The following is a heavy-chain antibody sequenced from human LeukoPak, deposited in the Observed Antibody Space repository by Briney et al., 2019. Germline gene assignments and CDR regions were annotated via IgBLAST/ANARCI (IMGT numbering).Heavy chain of an antibody. CDR2: IYYSGST. Sequence: SETLSLTCTVSGGSISSYYWSWIRQPPGKGLEWIGYIYYSGSTNYIPSLKSRVTISVDTSKNQFSLKLSSVTAADTAVYYCASTRVYCSGGSCYSGLFFDYRGQGILVTVSS. CDR1: GGSISSYY. D-gene: IGHD2-15*01. J-gene: IGHJ4*02. V-gene: IGHV4-59*12. CDR3: ASTRVYCSGGSCYSGLFFDY.